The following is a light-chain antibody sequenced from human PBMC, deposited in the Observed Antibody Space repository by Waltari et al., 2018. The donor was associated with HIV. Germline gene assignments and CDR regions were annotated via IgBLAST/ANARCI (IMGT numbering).Light chain of an antibody. CDR3: AAWDDSLNGLWV. CDR1: SSNIGSNT. J-gene: IGLJ3*02. CDR2: HSS. Sequence: QSVLPQPPPPSGTPGQRVPISRSAGSSNIGSNTVSWYQQRPGTAPKLLMFHSSQRPSGVPDRFSGSKSGTSASLAISGLQSEDEADYYCAAWDDSLNGLWVFGAGTKVTVL. V-gene: IGLV1-44*01.